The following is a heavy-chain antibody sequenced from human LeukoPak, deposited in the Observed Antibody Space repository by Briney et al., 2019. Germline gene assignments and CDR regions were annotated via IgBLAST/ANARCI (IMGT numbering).Heavy chain of an antibody. J-gene: IGHJ4*02. CDR1: GSTFTGFY. CDR2: INPNNGAT. Sequence: ASVNVSCKASGSTFTGFYVQWVRQAPGQGLEWMGWINPNNGATNYAQKFQGRVSMTRDSSISTAYLDLSRLRFDDTAVYYCARSFYYDSSGYSPNWGQGTLVTVSS. D-gene: IGHD3-22*01. V-gene: IGHV1-2*02. CDR3: ARSFYYDSSGYSPN.